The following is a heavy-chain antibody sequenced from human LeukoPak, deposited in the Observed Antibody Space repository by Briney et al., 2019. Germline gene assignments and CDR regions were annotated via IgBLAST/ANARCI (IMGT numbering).Heavy chain of an antibody. D-gene: IGHD2-15*01. J-gene: IGHJ4*02. CDR2: ISSSSSTI. V-gene: IGHV3-48*01. CDR3: ARQSVAATSY. CDR1: GFTFSSYS. Sequence: GGSLRLSCAASGFTFSSYSMNWVRQAPGKGLEWVSYISSSSSTIYYADSVKGRFTISRDNAKNSLYLQMNSLRAEDTAVYYCARQSVAATSYWGQGTLVTVSS.